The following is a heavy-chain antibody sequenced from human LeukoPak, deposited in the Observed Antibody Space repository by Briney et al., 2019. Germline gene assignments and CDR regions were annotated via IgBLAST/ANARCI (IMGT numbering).Heavy chain of an antibody. CDR2: ISDIGSI. D-gene: IGHD2-8*02. J-gene: IGHJ4*02. CDR3: AGHHPRNTVDF. CDR1: GGSISSYY. V-gene: IGHV4-59*08. Sequence: PSETLSLTCTVSGGSISSYYWSWIRQPPGKGLEWVAYISDIGSINYNPSLKSRVTISLDTSKNQFSLKLSSVTAADTAVYYCAGHHPRNTVDFWGQGTLVTVSS.